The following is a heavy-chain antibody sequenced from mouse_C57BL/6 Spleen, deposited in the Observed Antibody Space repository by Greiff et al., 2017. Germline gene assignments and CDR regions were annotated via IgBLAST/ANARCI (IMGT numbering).Heavy chain of an antibody. CDR3: ARRDYGSSYGFAY. J-gene: IGHJ3*01. D-gene: IGHD1-1*01. Sequence: QVQLQQSGAELVMPGASVKLSCKASGYTFTSYWMHWVKQRPGQGLEWIGEIDPSDSYTNYNQKFKGKSTLTVDKSSSTAYMQLSSLTSEDSAVYYWARRDYGSSYGFAYWGQGTLVTVSA. CDR1: GYTFTSYW. CDR2: IDPSDSYT. V-gene: IGHV1-69*01.